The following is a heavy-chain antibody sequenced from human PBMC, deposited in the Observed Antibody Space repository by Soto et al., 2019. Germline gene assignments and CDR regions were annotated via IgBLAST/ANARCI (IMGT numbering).Heavy chain of an antibody. Sequence: GGSLRLSCAASGFTFTRYSMNWVRQAPGKGLEWVSSISSTTNYIYYGDSMKGRFTISRDNAKNSLYLEMNSLRAEDTAVYYCARESEELTSNFDYWGQGTLVTDSS. CDR2: ISSTTNYI. CDR1: GFTFTRYS. J-gene: IGHJ4*02. D-gene: IGHD1-26*01. V-gene: IGHV3-21*06. CDR3: ARESEELTSNFDY.